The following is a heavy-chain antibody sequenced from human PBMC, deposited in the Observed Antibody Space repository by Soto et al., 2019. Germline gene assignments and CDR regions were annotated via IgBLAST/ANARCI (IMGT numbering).Heavy chain of an antibody. Sequence: QVQLVQSGAEVKKPGSSVKVSCKASGGTFSSYTISWVRQAPGQGLEWMGRIIPIIGIANYAQKFQGRVTITSDKSTSTAYMEMSSLRSDDTAVYDCYTMVRGVSSQEFDYWGQGTLVTVSS. D-gene: IGHD3-10*01. J-gene: IGHJ4*02. CDR3: YTMVRGVSSQEFDY. V-gene: IGHV1-69*02. CDR2: IIPIIGIA. CDR1: GGTFSSYT.